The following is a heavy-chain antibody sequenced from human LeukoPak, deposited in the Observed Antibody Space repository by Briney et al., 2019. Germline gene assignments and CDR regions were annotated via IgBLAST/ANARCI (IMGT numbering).Heavy chain of an antibody. CDR3: ARKGVRGVIGY. Sequence: SETLSLTCTLSGRSISISSYYCGWIRQPPGKGLEWIGSIYYSGSTYYNPSLKSRVTISVDTSKNQFSLKLSSGTAAETAGYYCARKGVRGVIGYWGQGTLVTVSS. V-gene: IGHV4-39*01. D-gene: IGHD3-10*01. CDR1: GRSISISSYY. J-gene: IGHJ4*02. CDR2: IYYSGST.